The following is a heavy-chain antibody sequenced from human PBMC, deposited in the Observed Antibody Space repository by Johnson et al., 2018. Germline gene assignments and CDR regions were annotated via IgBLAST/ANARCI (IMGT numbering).Heavy chain of an antibody. Sequence: QVQLVQSGGGVAQPGRSMRLSCAASGFTFSSFDMQWVRQAPGKGLEWVAVISYDGSKKYYAAAVKGRFTISRDNSKNTLPLQMDNLRAEDTAVYYCAKGGVTTYYDMDVWGQGTTVSVSS. CDR1: GFTFSSFD. CDR3: AKGGVTTYYDMDV. V-gene: IGHV3-30*18. CDR2: ISYDGSKK. J-gene: IGHJ6*02. D-gene: IGHD4-17*01.